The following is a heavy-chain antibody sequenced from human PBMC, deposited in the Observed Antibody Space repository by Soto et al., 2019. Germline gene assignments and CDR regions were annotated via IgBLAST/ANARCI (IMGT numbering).Heavy chain of an antibody. CDR3: ARASVGGYDGRGHGYFDL. V-gene: IGHV1-69*01. J-gene: IGHJ2*01. Sequence: QVQLVQSGAEVKKPGSSVKVSCKASGGTFSSYAISWVRQAPGQGLEWMGGIIPIFGTANYAQKFQGRVTITADESTRTAYMELGSLKSEDTAVYYCARASVGGYDGRGHGYFDLWGRGTLVTVSS. CDR1: GGTFSSYA. D-gene: IGHD3-22*01. CDR2: IIPIFGTA.